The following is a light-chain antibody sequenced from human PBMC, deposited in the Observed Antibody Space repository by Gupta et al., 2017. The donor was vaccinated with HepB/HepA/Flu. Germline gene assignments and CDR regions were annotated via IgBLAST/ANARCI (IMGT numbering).Light chain of an antibody. CDR1: QSVSSSY. V-gene: IGKV3-20*01. Sequence: EIVLTQSPGTLSLSPGERATLSCRASQSVSSSYLAWYQQKPGQAPRLVIYGASSRATGIPDRFSGSGSGTDFTLTISRREPEDFAVYYCQQYCSSPPFTFGHGTKVDIK. J-gene: IGKJ3*01. CDR2: GAS. CDR3: QQYCSSPPFT.